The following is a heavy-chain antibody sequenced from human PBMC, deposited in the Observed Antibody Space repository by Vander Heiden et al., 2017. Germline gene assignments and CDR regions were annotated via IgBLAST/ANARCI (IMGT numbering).Heavy chain of an antibody. CDR3: ATSPTRGY. D-gene: IGHD3-10*01. CDR1: GFTVISNY. CDR2: IFSGGST. V-gene: IGHV3-53*01. Sequence: EVQLVESGGGLIQPGGSLRLSCAASGFTVISNYMTWVRQAPGKGLEWVSVIFSGGSTYYADSVEGRFTISRDNSKNTLYLQMNSLRAEDTAVYYCATSPTRGYWGQGTLVTVSS. J-gene: IGHJ4*02.